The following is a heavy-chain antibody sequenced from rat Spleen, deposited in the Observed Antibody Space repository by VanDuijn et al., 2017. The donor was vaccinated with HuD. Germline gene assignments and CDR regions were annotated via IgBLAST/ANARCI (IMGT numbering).Heavy chain of an antibody. D-gene: IGHD1-2*01. CDR2: VSSGGNT. CDR3: TRSGYYYSNYVPFFDY. CDR1: GFSLTSDG. Sequence: QVQLKESGPGLVQPSQTLSLTCTVSGFSLTSDGVSWVRQPPGKGLEWIAAVSSGGNTYYDSTLKSRLSISRDTSKSQVFLKMNSLQTDDTAIYFCTRSGYYYSNYVPFFDYWGQGVMVTVSS. J-gene: IGHJ2*01. V-gene: IGHV2S12*01.